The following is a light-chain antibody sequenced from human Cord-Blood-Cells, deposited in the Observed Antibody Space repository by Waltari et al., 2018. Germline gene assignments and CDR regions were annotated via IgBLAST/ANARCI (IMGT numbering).Light chain of an antibody. Sequence: QSALTYPASVSVSPAPSITTSLTGTTSDLGVCNFVSLHQQHPGKAPKLMIYDVSKRPSGVSNRFSGSKSGNTASLTISGLQAEDEADYYCSSYTSSSTLVFGGGTKLTVL. V-gene: IGLV2-14*02. CDR2: DVS. CDR1: TSDLGVCNF. J-gene: IGLJ3*02. CDR3: SSYTSSSTLV.